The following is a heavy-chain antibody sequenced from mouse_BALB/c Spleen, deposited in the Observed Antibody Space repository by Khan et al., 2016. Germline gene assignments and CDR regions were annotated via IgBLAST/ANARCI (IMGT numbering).Heavy chain of an antibody. CDR2: ILPGSGST. Sequence: QVQLKQSGAELMKPGASVKISCKATGHTFSNYWIEWVKQRPGHGLEWIGEILPGSGSTNYNENFKGKATFTADTSSNTAYMQLSSLTSEDSAVYYCARRGGNYWYFDVWGAGITVTVSS. CDR3: ARRGGNYWYFDV. V-gene: IGHV1-9*01. D-gene: IGHD1-1*01. J-gene: IGHJ1*01. CDR1: GHTFSNYW.